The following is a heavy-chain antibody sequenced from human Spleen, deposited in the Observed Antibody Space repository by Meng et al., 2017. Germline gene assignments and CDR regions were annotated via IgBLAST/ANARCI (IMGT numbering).Heavy chain of an antibody. CDR1: GDSISKKY. CDR2: INWSGST. D-gene: IGHD6-13*01. V-gene: IGHV4-59*08. J-gene: IGHJ6*02. CDR3: AAGVAAAGTYYYYGLDV. Sequence: SETLSLICTVSGDSISKKYWSWIRQPPGKGLEWIGYINWSGSTRYNPSLKSRLTISVDTSKNQFSLKLSSVTAADTAVYYGAAGVAAAGTYYYYGLDVWGQGTTVTVSS.